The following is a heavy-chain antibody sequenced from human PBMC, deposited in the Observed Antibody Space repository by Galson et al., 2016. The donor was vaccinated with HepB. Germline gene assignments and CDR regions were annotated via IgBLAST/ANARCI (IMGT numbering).Heavy chain of an antibody. Sequence: SVKVSCKASGGNFRIYAISWVRQAPGQGLEWMGQIIPIFGTTNYAQKFQGSVTITADESTNTAYIELNSLRSEDTAVYYCARDHADTSILNFAFDIWGQGTMVTVSS. D-gene: IGHD5-18*01. CDR2: IIPIFGTT. CDR1: GGNFRIYA. V-gene: IGHV1-69*13. CDR3: ARDHADTSILNFAFDI. J-gene: IGHJ3*02.